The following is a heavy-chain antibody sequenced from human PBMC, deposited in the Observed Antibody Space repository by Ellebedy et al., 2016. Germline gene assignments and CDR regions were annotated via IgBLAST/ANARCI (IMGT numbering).Heavy chain of an antibody. CDR3: ARDSYYDILTGSYYYYYGMDV. CDR1: GFTFSSYS. Sequence: GESLKISXAASGFTFSSYSMNWVRQAPGKGLEWVSSISSSSSYIYYADSVKGRFTISRDNAKNSLYLQMNSLRAEDTAVYYCARDSYYDILTGSYYYYYGMDVWGQGTTVTVSS. D-gene: IGHD3-9*01. J-gene: IGHJ6*02. V-gene: IGHV3-21*01. CDR2: ISSSSSYI.